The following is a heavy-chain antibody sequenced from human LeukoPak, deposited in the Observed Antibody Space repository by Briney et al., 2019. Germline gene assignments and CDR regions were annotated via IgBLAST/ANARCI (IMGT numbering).Heavy chain of an antibody. Sequence: SETLSLTCTVSGGSISSSSYYWGWIRQPPGKGLEWIGSIYYSGSTYYNPSLKSRVTISVDTSKNQFSLRLSSVTAADTAVYYCARDLEDFWTNWFDPWGQGTLVTVSS. D-gene: IGHD3/OR15-3a*01. CDR2: IYYSGST. V-gene: IGHV4-39*07. CDR3: ARDLEDFWTNWFDP. CDR1: GGSISSSSYY. J-gene: IGHJ5*02.